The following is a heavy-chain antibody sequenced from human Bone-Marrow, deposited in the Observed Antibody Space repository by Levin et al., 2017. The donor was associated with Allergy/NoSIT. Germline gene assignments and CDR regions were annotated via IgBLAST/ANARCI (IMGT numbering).Heavy chain of an antibody. CDR1: GFAFNTFA. CDR2: VSDGGDYT. D-gene: IGHD1-26*01. Sequence: GGSLRLSCSASGFAFNTFAMNWVRQAPGQGLEWVSSVSDGGDYTFYTDSVKGRFTISRDNSKNTVYLQMNSLRAEDTALCFCAKDDGAAYYSFDCWGQGTLVTVSA. V-gene: IGHV3-23*01. CDR3: AKDDGAAYYSFDC. J-gene: IGHJ4*02.